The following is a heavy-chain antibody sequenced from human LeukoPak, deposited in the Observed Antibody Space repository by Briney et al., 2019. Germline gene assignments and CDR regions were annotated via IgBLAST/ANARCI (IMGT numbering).Heavy chain of an antibody. J-gene: IGHJ4*02. D-gene: IGHD3-22*01. Sequence: SETLSLTCTVSGGSISSSSYSWGWVRQPPGKGLEWIGSIYYSGSTYYNPSLKSRVTISVDTSKNQFSLKMSSVTAADTAVYYCARRNAWDSSGYPVLNFDYWGQGTLVTVSS. CDR1: GGSISSSSYS. CDR3: ARRNAWDSSGYPVLNFDY. V-gene: IGHV4-39*01. CDR2: IYYSGST.